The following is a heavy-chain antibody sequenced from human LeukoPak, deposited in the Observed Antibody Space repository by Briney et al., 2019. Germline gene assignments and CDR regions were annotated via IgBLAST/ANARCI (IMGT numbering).Heavy chain of an antibody. Sequence: GGSLRLSCAASGFPFSSYTMNWVRQAPGKGLEWVSSITGSSNYIYYRDSVKGRFTISRDNAKNTLYLQMNSLRAEDTAVYYCAKDSYQNYYDSSGYYYDYWGQGALVTVSS. D-gene: IGHD3-22*01. CDR2: ITGSSNYI. CDR3: AKDSYQNYYDSSGYYYDY. V-gene: IGHV3-21*04. CDR1: GFPFSSYT. J-gene: IGHJ4*02.